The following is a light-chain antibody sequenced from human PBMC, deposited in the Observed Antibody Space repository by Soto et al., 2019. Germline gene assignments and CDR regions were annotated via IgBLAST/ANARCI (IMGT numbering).Light chain of an antibody. J-gene: IGLJ2*01. CDR1: SSDVGSYNL. CDR3: CSYAGRHVI. V-gene: IGLV2-23*01. Sequence: QSALTQPASVSGSPGQSITISCTGTSSDVGSYNLVSWYQQHPGKAPKLMIYEGSERPSGVSNRFSGSKSGNTASLTISGLQAEDEADYYCCSYAGRHVIFGGGTKVTVL. CDR2: EGS.